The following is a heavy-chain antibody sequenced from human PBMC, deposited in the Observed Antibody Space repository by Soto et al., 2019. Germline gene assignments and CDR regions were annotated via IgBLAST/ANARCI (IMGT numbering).Heavy chain of an antibody. CDR3: ARRGERTNCSGGSCYSGALDY. D-gene: IGHD2-15*01. Sequence: QVQLQQWGAGLLKPSETLSLTCAVYGGSFSGYYWSWIRQPPGKGLEWIGEINHSGSTNYNPSLKSRVTISVDTSKNQFFLKLSSVTAADTAVYYCARRGERTNCSGGSCYSGALDYWGQGTLVTVSS. CDR1: GGSFSGYY. CDR2: INHSGST. J-gene: IGHJ4*02. V-gene: IGHV4-34*01.